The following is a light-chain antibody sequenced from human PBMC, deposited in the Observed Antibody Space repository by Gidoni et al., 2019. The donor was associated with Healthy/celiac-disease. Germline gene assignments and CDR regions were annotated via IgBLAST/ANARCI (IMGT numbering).Light chain of an antibody. Sequence: DIVMTQSPDSLAVSLGERATITCKSSQSVFYSSNNKNYLAWYQQKPGQPPTLLIYCASTREFFFSSRRRHTRSSSDWSSDVCSLQPEDFATYYCQQSYSTPLTFGGGTKVEIK. CDR2: CAS. CDR1: QSVFYSSNNKNY. CDR3: QQSYSTPLT. V-gene: IGKV4-1*01. J-gene: IGKJ4*01.